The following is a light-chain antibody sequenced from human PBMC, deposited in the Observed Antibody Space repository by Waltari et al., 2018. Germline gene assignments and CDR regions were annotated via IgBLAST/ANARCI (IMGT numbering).Light chain of an antibody. V-gene: IGLV3-10*01. J-gene: IGLJ3*02. CDR2: EDN. Sequence: SYELTQPPPLSVAPGPTATNTCPGDALPRKPAFWYQQRSGQAPVLVIFEDNKLPAGTPERFSASTSGTMATLTISGAQVEDEGDFYCFSADSSDSFGVFGGGTKLTVL. CDR1: ALPRKP. CDR3: FSADSSDSFGV.